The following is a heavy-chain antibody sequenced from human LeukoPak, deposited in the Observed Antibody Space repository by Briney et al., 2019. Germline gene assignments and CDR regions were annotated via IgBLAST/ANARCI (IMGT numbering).Heavy chain of an antibody. V-gene: IGHV3-73*01. Sequence: PGGSLRLSCAASGFTFSGSAMHWVRQASGKGLEWVGRIRSKANSYATAYAASVKGRFTISRDDSKNTAYLQMNRLKTEDTAVYYCARAWGYMDVWGKGTTVTVSS. CDR2: IRSKANSYAT. J-gene: IGHJ6*03. CDR3: ARAWGYMDV. CDR1: GFTFSGSA. D-gene: IGHD7-27*01.